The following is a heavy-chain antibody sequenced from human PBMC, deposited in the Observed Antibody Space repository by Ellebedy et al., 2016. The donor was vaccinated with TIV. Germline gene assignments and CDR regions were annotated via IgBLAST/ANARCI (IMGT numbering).Heavy chain of an antibody. CDR3: AREGTGNYYFDY. V-gene: IGHV3-53*01. CDR1: GFTVSSNY. D-gene: IGHD3-10*01. CDR2: IYSGGST. Sequence: GESLKTSCAASGFTVSSNYMSWVRQAPGKGLEWVSVIYSGGSTYYADSVKGRFTISGDNSKNTLYLQMNSLRAEDTAVYYCAREGTGNYYFDYWGQGTLVTVSS. J-gene: IGHJ4*02.